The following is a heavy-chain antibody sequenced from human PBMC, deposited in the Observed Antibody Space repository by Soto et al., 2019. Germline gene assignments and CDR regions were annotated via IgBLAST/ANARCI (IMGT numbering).Heavy chain of an antibody. CDR3: ARDSVDYDILTGENWYFDL. CDR2: ISSSSSYI. Sequence: MRCIRQTTGKGLEWVSSISSSSSYIYYADSVKGRFTISRDNAKNSLYLQMNSLRAEDTAVYYCARDSVDYDILTGENWYFDLWGRGTLVTVSS. J-gene: IGHJ2*01. V-gene: IGHV3-21*01. D-gene: IGHD3-9*01.